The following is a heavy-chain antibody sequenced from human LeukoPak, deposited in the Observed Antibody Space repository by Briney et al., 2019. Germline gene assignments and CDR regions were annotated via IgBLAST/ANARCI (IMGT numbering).Heavy chain of an antibody. J-gene: IGHJ3*02. CDR2: ISSSSSTT. Sequence: TGGSLRLSCAASGFTFSSYSMNWVRQAPGKGLEWVSYISSSSSTTYYADSVKGRFTVSRDNAKKSLYLQMNSLRVEDTAVYYCARVGTELAFDIWGQGTMVTVSS. CDR1: GFTFSSYS. D-gene: IGHD2-21*02. CDR3: ARVGTELAFDI. V-gene: IGHV3-48*01.